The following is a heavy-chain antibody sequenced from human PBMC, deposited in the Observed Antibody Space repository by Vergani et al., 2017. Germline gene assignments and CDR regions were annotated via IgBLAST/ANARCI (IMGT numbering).Heavy chain of an antibody. J-gene: IGHJ6*03. CDR3: AKAGSVTSGGLQYNFCMDV. D-gene: IGHD3-10*01. CDR1: GFSFSSHA. Sequence: QVQLAESGGGRVQPGRSLRLSCAASGFSFSSHAIHWVRQAPGKGLEWVAVISNDGSKKYYADSVKGRFTISRDNSKNTLDLQMNSLRTQDTAVYYCAKAGSVTSGGLQYNFCMDVWGKGTTVTDS. V-gene: IGHV3-30*18. CDR2: ISNDGSKK.